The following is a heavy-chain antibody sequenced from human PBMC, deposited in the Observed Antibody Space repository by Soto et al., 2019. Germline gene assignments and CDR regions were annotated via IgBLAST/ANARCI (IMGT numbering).Heavy chain of an antibody. J-gene: IGHJ6*02. V-gene: IGHV1-69*01. D-gene: IGHD2-2*01. CDR3: ARSQGSSTSLEIYYYYYYGMDV. CDR1: GGTFSSYA. Sequence: QVQLVQSGAEVKKPGSSVKVSCKASGGTFSSYAISWVRQAPGQGLEWMGGIIPIPGTANYAQKFQGRVTITADESTSTPYMELSSLRTEDTAVYYCARSQGSSTSLEIYYYYYYGMDVWGQATTVPVSS. CDR2: IIPIPGTA.